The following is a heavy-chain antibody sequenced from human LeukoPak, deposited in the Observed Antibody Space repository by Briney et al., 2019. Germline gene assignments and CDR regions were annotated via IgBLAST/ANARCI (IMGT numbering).Heavy chain of an antibody. CDR1: GGSISSYY. CDR3: ARVLHGDYFFPKDWYFDL. Sequence: SETLSLTCTVSGGSISSYYWSWIRQPPGKGLEWIGYIYYSGSTNYNPSLKSRVTISVDTSKNQFSLKLSSVTAADTAVYYCARVLHGDYFFPKDWYFDLWGRGTLVTVSS. D-gene: IGHD4-17*01. J-gene: IGHJ2*01. CDR2: IYYSGST. V-gene: IGHV4-59*01.